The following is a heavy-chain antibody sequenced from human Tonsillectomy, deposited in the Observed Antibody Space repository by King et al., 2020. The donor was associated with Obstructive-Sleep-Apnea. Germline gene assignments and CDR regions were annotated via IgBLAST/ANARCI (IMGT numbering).Heavy chain of an antibody. J-gene: IGHJ6*02. D-gene: IGHD2-2*01. Sequence: VQLGESGGGLVQPGGSLRLSCAASGFTFSNYWMSWVRQAPGKGLEWVANIREDGSEQYYVVSVKGRFTSSSDNAKNSSYQDMDSLGADDTAVYYCAFPVVPAASVVYNGMDVWGQGPTVTVPS. CDR3: AFPVVPAASVVYNGMDV. CDR1: GFTFSNYW. CDR2: IREDGSEQ. V-gene: IGHV3-7*03.